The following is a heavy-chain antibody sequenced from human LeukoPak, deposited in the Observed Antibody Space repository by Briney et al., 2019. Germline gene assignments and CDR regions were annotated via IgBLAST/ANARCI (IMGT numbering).Heavy chain of an antibody. Sequence: TGGSLRLSCAASGFTFSGYSMNRVRQAPGKGLEWVSSISRSSSYIYYGDSVKGRFTISRDNAKNSLYLQMNSLRAEDTAVYYCARVVWGWDTAMPTPFDYWGQGTLVTVSS. CDR3: ARVVWGWDTAMPTPFDY. CDR1: GFTFSGYS. CDR2: ISRSSSYI. D-gene: IGHD5-18*01. J-gene: IGHJ4*02. V-gene: IGHV3-21*01.